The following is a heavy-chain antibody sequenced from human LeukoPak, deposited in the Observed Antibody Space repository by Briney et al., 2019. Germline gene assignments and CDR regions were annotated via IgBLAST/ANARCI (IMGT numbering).Heavy chain of an antibody. V-gene: IGHV3-30*02. CDR2: IRYDGSNK. D-gene: IGHD3-10*01. CDR1: GFTFSSYG. J-gene: IGHJ4*02. Sequence: GGSLRLSCAASGFTFSSYGMHWVRRAPGKGLEWVAFIRYDGSNKYYADSVKGRFTISRDNSKNTLYLQMNSLRAEDTAVYYCARDGGFSGRDYWGQGTLVTVSS. CDR3: ARDGGFSGRDY.